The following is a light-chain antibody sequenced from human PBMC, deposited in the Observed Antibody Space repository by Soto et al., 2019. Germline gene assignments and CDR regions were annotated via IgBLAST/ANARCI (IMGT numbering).Light chain of an antibody. CDR2: RNN. V-gene: IGLV1-47*01. J-gene: IGLJ2*01. Sequence: QSVLTQPPSASATPGQRVTISCSGSSSNIGTYYVYWYQHLPGTAPKVLIYRNNQRPPGVPDRFSGSKSGTSASLAISGLRYEDEADYYCAAWDDSLSGHVVFGGGTKLTVL. CDR1: SSNIGTYY. CDR3: AAWDDSLSGHVV.